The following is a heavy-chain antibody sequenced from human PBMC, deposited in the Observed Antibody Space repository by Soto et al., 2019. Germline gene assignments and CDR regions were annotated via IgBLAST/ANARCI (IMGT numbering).Heavy chain of an antibody. CDR1: GFTFRTYA. CDR3: AREVELAGTWGILGH. Sequence: EVQLLESGGGLIQPGGSLRLSCTASGFTFRTYAMTWFRQAPGRGLEWVSAISGSAGTFYATSVKGRFTISRDNAKSSLFLQMHSLRDEDTGVYYCAREVELAGTWGILGHWGQGDQVTVSS. CDR2: ISGSAGT. V-gene: IGHV3-23*01. D-gene: IGHD1-1*01. J-gene: IGHJ4*02.